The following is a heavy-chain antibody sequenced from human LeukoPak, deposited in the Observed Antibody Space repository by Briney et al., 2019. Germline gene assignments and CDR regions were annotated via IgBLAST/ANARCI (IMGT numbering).Heavy chain of an antibody. CDR1: GFTFSSYA. D-gene: IGHD1-26*01. CDR3: ARDRSGAYSADY. V-gene: IGHV3-23*01. Sequence: GGSLRLSCAASGFTFSSYAMSWVRQAPGKGLEWVSAISGSGGSTYYADSVKGRFTISRDNSKNTLYLQMNSLRGEDTGVFYCARDRSGAYSADYWGQGNLVTVSS. J-gene: IGHJ4*02. CDR2: ISGSGGST.